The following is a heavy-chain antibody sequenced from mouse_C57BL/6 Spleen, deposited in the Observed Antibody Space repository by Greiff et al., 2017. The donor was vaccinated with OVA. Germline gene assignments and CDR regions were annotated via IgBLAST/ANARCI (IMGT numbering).Heavy chain of an antibody. Sequence: EVQRVESVAELVRPGASVKLSCTASGFNIKNTYMHWVKQRPEQGLEWIGRIDPANGNTKYAPKFQGKATITADTSSNTAYLQLSSLTSEDTAIYYCARSESNYVDWFAYWGQGTLVTVSA. J-gene: IGHJ3*01. CDR3: ARSESNYVDWFAY. D-gene: IGHD2-5*01. CDR1: GFNIKNTY. V-gene: IGHV14-3*01. CDR2: IDPANGNT.